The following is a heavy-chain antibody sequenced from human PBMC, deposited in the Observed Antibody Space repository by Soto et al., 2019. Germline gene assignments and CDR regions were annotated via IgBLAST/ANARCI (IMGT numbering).Heavy chain of an antibody. Sequence: EVQLVESGGGLIQPGGSLRLSCAASGFTFSSNDMNWVRQAPGKGLEWVSLIYSGGSTYYADSVKGRLTISRDNTKNTLYLQMSSRSAEDTAVYYCATRPLLPGAPWGQGTMVTVSS. CDR3: ATRPLLPGAP. D-gene: IGHD3-22*01. CDR1: GFTFSSND. J-gene: IGHJ3*01. CDR2: IYSGGST. V-gene: IGHV3-53*01.